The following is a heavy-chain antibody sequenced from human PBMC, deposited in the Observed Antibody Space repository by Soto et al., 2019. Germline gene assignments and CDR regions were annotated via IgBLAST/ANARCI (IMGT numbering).Heavy chain of an antibody. CDR1: GGSISSSSYY. D-gene: IGHD3-10*01. CDR2: IYYRGST. CDR3: ARTVLLWFGLNPGGYYMDV. V-gene: IGHV4-39*01. Sequence: QLQLQESGPGLVKPSETLSLTCTVSGGSISSSSYYWGWIRQPPGKGLEWIGSIYYRGSTYYNPSLKSRVTLSVDPSKNQFSLKLSSVTAADTAVYYCARTVLLWFGLNPGGYYMDVWGKGTTVTVSS. J-gene: IGHJ6*03.